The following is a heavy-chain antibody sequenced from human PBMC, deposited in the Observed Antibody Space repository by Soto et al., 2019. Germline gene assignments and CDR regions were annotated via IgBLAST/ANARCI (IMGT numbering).Heavy chain of an antibody. CDR3: AKKDGYNSLVY. CDR2: ISYDGSNK. D-gene: IGHD5-12*01. Sequence: QVQLVESGGGVVQPGRSLRLSCAASGFTFSSYGMHWVRQAPGKGLEWVAVISYDGSNKYYADSVKGRFTISRDNSKNTLYLQMNSLRAEDTAVYYCAKKDGYNSLVYWCQGTLVTVSS. CDR1: GFTFSSYG. V-gene: IGHV3-30*18. J-gene: IGHJ4*02.